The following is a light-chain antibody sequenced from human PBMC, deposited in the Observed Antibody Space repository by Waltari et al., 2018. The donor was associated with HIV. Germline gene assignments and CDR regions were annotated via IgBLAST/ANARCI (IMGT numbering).Light chain of an antibody. CDR1: TYTIGSRS. Sequence: QSVLPQPPPASGTHGQRPIISCAGRTYTIGSRSGSWYTQVPGTAPKLLIYGNYERPSGVPDRFSGSKSGTSASLAISGLQSDDEADYYCATWDDSLIGHVFGTGTKVIVL. CDR3: ATWDDSLIGHV. V-gene: IGLV1-44*01. J-gene: IGLJ1*01. CDR2: GNY.